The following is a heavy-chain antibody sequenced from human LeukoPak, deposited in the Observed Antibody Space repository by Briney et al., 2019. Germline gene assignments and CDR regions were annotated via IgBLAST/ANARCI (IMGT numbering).Heavy chain of an antibody. CDR3: AREVAGTPGI. CDR1: GDSISSYY. J-gene: IGHJ3*02. Sequence: PSETLSLTCTVSGDSISSYYWSWIRQPPGKGLEWVGYCYYGGTTNSNPSLKSRVTISLDTSKNQFSLKLTSVTPADTAVYYCAREVAGTPGIWGPGTMVTVSS. V-gene: IGHV4-59*01. CDR2: CYYGGTT. D-gene: IGHD6-19*01.